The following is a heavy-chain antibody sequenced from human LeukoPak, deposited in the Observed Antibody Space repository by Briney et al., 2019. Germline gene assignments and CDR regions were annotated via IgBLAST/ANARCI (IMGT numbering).Heavy chain of an antibody. CDR1: GGSISSYY. Sequence: PSETLSLTCTVSGGSISSYYWSWIRQPPGKGLEWIGYIYYSGSTNYNPSLKSRVTISVDTSKNQFSLKLSSVTAADTAVYYCARDPPGPYDFWSGPDDYWGQGTLVTVSS. CDR3: ARDPPGPYDFWSGPDDY. D-gene: IGHD3-3*01. J-gene: IGHJ4*02. V-gene: IGHV4-59*12. CDR2: IYYSGST.